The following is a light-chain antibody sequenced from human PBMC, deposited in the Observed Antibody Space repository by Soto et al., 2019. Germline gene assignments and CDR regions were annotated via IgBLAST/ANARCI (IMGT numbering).Light chain of an antibody. CDR1: QSVSSSY. Sequence: EIVLTQSPGTLSLSPGERATLSCRASQSVSSSYLAWYQQKPGQAPRLLIYGASSRATGIPDRFSGSGSGTDFTLPISRLEPEDYAVYYCQQYGRSPPWTFGQGTKVEIK. CDR2: GAS. J-gene: IGKJ1*01. CDR3: QQYGRSPPWT. V-gene: IGKV3-20*01.